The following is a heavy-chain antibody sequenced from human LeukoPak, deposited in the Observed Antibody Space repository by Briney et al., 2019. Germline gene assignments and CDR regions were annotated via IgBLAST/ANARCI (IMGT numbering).Heavy chain of an antibody. Sequence: ASVTVSCKASGYTFTGYYMHWVRQAPGQGLEWMGRINPNSGGTNYAQKFQGRVTMTRDTSISTAYMELSRLRSDDTAVYYRARERRYCSGGSCYALYNWFDPWGQGTLVTVSS. CDR2: INPNSGGT. D-gene: IGHD2-15*01. V-gene: IGHV1-2*06. CDR3: ARERRYCSGGSCYALYNWFDP. J-gene: IGHJ5*02. CDR1: GYTFTGYY.